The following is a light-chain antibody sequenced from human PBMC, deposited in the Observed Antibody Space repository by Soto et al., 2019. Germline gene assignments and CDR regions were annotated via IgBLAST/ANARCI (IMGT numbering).Light chain of an antibody. J-gene: IGKJ4*01. CDR1: QSVMTY. CDR2: DAT. CDR3: QQRSSWPGT. V-gene: IGKV3-11*01. Sequence: IVLTQSPVTLSLSPGERATLSCRASQSVMTYLAWYQQKPGQAPRLLIYDATKRAAGIPARFSGSGSGTDFTLRIVSLEPEDSAVYYCQQRSSWPGTFGGGTQVEI.